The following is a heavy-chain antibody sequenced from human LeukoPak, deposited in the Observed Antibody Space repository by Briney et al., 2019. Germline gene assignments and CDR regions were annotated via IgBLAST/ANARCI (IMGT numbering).Heavy chain of an antibody. V-gene: IGHV1-8*03. D-gene: IGHD5-12*01. Sequence: ASVKDSCKASGYTFTSYDINWVRQATGQGLEWMGWMNPNSGNTGYAQKFQGRVTITRNTSISTAYMELSSLRSEDTAVYYCARGHSDYHFDYWGQGTLVTVSS. J-gene: IGHJ4*02. CDR3: ARGHSDYHFDY. CDR1: GYTFTSYD. CDR2: MNPNSGNT.